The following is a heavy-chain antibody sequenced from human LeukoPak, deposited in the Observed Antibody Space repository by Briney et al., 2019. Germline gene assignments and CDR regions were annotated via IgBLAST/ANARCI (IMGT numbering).Heavy chain of an antibody. D-gene: IGHD6-13*01. V-gene: IGHV1-69*13. CDR3: ATAHRGIAAAGRVNGAYYYYMDV. CDR1: GGTFSSYA. Sequence: GASVKVSCKASGGTFSSYAISWVRQAPGQGLEWMGGIIPIFGTANYAQKFQGRVTITADESTSTAYMELSSLRSEDTAVYYCATAHRGIAAAGRVNGAYYYYMDVWGKGTTVTVSS. J-gene: IGHJ6*03. CDR2: IIPIFGTA.